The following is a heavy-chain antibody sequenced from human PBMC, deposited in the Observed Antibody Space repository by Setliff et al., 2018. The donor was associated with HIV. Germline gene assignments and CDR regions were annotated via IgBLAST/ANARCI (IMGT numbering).Heavy chain of an antibody. V-gene: IGHV1-46*01. J-gene: IGHJ4*02. D-gene: IGHD5-18*01. CDR1: GYTCTSYY. CDR2: INPSGGST. CDR3: ASGLLIQLWFDY. Sequence: ASVKVSCKASGYTCTSYYMHWVRQAPGQGLEWMGIINPSGGSTSYAQKFQGRVTMTRDTSTSTVYMELSSLRSEDTAVYYCASGLLIQLWFDYWGQGTLVTVSS.